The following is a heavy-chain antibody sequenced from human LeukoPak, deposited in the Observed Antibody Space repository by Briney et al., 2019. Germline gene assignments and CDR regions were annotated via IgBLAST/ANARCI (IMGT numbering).Heavy chain of an antibody. D-gene: IGHD2-21*02. Sequence: SETLSLTCAISGAAISGSGYYWGWIRQPPGMELQWIGNIYHTGSTYYNASLQSRVTISIDTSKNQFSLRLNSVTAADTAMYYCAKSDGYGLIDYWGQGTLVTVSS. V-gene: IGHV4-39*01. CDR3: AKSDGYGLIDY. CDR1: GAAISGSGYY. J-gene: IGHJ4*02. CDR2: IYHTGST.